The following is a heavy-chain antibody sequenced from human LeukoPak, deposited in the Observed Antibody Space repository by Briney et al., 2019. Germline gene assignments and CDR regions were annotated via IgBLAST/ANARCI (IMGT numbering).Heavy chain of an antibody. Sequence: SETLSLTCTVSGGSISSSSYYWGWIRQPPGKGLEWIGSIYYSGSTYHNPSLKSRVTISVDTSKNQFSLKLSSVTAADTAVYYCARGAGGYDYYFDYWGQGTLVTVSS. CDR1: GGSISSSSYY. J-gene: IGHJ4*02. V-gene: IGHV4-39*01. CDR2: IYYSGST. CDR3: ARGAGGYDYYFDY. D-gene: IGHD5-12*01.